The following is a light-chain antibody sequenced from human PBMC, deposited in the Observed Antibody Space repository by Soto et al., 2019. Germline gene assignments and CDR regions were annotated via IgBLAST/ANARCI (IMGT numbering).Light chain of an antibody. V-gene: IGKV3-15*01. J-gene: IGKJ1*01. Sequence: EIVMTQSPATLSVSPGERATLSCRASQSVRNNLAWYQQKPGLAPRLLISAASTRATGIPARFSGNGSETEFTLTISSLQSEDFAVYYCQQYNDNWPTFGQGTKVDIK. CDR2: AAS. CDR1: QSVRNN. CDR3: QQYNDNWPT.